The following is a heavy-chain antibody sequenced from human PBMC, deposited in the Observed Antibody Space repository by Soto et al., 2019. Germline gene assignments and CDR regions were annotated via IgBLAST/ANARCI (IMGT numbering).Heavy chain of an antibody. J-gene: IGHJ5*02. CDR1: GYTFTGYY. D-gene: IGHD6-13*01. Sequence: GASVKVSCKASGYTFTGYYMRWVQQAPGQGLEWMGWINPNSGGTNYAQKFQGRVTMTRDTSISTAYMELSRLRSDDAAVYYCARSAAAGTYRPSNWFDPWGQGTLVTVSS. CDR3: ARSAAAGTYRPSNWFDP. V-gene: IGHV1-2*02. CDR2: INPNSGGT.